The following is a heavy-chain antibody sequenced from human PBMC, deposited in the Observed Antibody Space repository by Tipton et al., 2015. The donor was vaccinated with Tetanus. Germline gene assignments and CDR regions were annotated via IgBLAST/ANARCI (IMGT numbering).Heavy chain of an antibody. CDR3: ARGPHTIRTGNHRGFDY. J-gene: IGHJ4*02. Sequence: QSGAEVKKPGSSVKVSCKASGGTFSNYAISWVRQAPGQGLEWMGGIIPIFGTAKYAQKFQGRVTITADESTSTAYMELSSLRSEDTAVYYCARGPHTIRTGNHRGFDYWGQGTKVTVSS. V-gene: IGHV1-69*01. CDR2: IIPIFGTA. D-gene: IGHD3-10*01. CDR1: GGTFSNYA.